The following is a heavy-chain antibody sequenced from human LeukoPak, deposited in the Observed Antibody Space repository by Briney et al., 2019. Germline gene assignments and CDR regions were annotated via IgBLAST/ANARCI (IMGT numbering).Heavy chain of an antibody. Sequence: GGSLRISCAASGFTFSSYSMNWVRQAPGKGLEWVSSISSSSSYIYYADSVKGRFTISRDNAKNSLYLQMNSLRAEDTAVYYCARDQGHLLRFLEWARWGFDRWGQGTLVTVSS. CDR1: GFTFSSYS. J-gene: IGHJ5*02. V-gene: IGHV3-21*01. CDR2: ISSSSSYI. CDR3: ARDQGHLLRFLEWARWGFDR. D-gene: IGHD3-3*01.